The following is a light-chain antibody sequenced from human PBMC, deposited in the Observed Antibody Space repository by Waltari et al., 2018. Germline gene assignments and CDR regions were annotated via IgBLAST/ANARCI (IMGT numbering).Light chain of an antibody. CDR3: QMYVRLPVT. CDR2: GAS. CDR1: QSVSRV. V-gene: IGKV3-20*01. Sequence: EIVLTQSPGTLSLSPGERATLSCRASQSVSRVLAWYQQRPGQAPRLLIYGASNRATGIPDMFSGSGSGTDFNLTISRLEPEDFAMYYCQMYVRLPVTFGQGTKVEIK. J-gene: IGKJ1*01.